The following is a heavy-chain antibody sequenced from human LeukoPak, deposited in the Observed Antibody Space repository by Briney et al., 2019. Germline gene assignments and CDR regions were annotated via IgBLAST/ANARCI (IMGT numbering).Heavy chain of an antibody. Sequence: GASVKVSCKASGYTFTSYYMHWVRQAPGQGLEWMGIINPSGGSTSYAQKFQGRVTMTRDMSTSTVYMELSSLRSEDTAVYYCARGGFAIFGVVNPAEYFQHWGQGTPVTVSS. D-gene: IGHD3-3*01. CDR2: INPSGGST. CDR1: GYTFTSYY. CDR3: ARGGFAIFGVVNPAEYFQH. J-gene: IGHJ1*01. V-gene: IGHV1-46*01.